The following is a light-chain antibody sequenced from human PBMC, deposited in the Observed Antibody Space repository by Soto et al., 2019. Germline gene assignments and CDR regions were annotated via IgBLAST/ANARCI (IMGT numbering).Light chain of an antibody. V-gene: IGKV3-20*01. CDR3: QQHGSSPPLT. CDR1: QSVSSSY. Sequence: ELVLTQSPVTLSLSTGERATLSGRASQSVSSSYLVWYQQKPGHARRLLIYAASRRATGIPDRFSGSGSGTDFTLTISRLEPEDFVVYYCQQHGSSPPLTFGGGTKVDIK. J-gene: IGKJ4*01. CDR2: AAS.